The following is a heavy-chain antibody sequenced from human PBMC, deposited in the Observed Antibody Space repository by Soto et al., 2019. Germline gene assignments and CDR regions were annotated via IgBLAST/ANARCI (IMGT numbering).Heavy chain of an antibody. Sequence: QVQLVQSGAEVKKPGASVKVSCKASGYTFTGYYMHWVRQAPGQGLEWMGWINPNSGGTNYAQKFQGRVTMTRDTSISTAYMELSKLRSDDTAVYYCASLAAAAGTGPSEGYWGQGTLVTVSS. V-gene: IGHV1-2*02. CDR3: ASLAAAAGTGPSEGY. CDR2: INPNSGGT. CDR1: GYTFTGYY. J-gene: IGHJ4*02. D-gene: IGHD6-13*01.